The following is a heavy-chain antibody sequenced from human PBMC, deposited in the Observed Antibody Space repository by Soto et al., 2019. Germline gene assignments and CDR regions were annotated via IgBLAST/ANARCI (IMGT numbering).Heavy chain of an antibody. CDR2: ISSSSSYI. CDR1: GFTFSSYS. D-gene: IGHD3-3*01. J-gene: IGHJ3*02. V-gene: IGHV3-21*01. CDR3: ARDLQYYDFWSGYCAFDI. Sequence: GGSLRLSCAASGFTFSSYSMNWVRQAPGKGLEWVSSISSSSSYIYYADSVKGRFTISRDNAKNSLYLQMNSLRAEDTAVYYCARDLQYYDFWSGYCAFDIWGQGTMVTVSS.